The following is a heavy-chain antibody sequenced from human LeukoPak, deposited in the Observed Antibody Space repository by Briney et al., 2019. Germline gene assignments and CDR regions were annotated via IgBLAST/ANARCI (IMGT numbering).Heavy chain of an antibody. D-gene: IGHD5-12*01. J-gene: IGHJ4*02. CDR2: ISPTGSTM. CDR3: ATLTVASPFDY. Sequence: GGSLRLSCAASGFTFSHYKMYWVRQAPGKGLEWVSYISPTGSTMYYADSVKGRFTISRDNAKNSLYLQMNSLRADDTAVYYCATLTVASPFDYWGQGALVTVSS. CDR1: GFTFSHYK. V-gene: IGHV3-48*03.